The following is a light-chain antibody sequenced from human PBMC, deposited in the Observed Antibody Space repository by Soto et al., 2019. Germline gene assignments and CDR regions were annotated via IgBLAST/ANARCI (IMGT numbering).Light chain of an antibody. CDR2: DAS. J-gene: IGKJ4*01. CDR3: QQRPNWPLT. Sequence: EIVLTQSPATLSLSPGERAILSCRASQSISSHLVWYQRKPGQAPRLLMYDASNRATGIPARFSGSGSGTDFTLTISSLEPEDFAVYYCQQRPNWPLTFGGGTKVEIK. CDR1: QSISSH. V-gene: IGKV3-11*01.